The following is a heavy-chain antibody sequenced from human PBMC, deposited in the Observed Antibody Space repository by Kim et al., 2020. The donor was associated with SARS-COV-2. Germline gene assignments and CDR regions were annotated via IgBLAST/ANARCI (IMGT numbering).Heavy chain of an antibody. CDR3: AGEAAAIGHYYYYGMDV. CDR2: IYYSGST. V-gene: IGHV4-39*01. J-gene: IGHJ6*02. Sequence: SETLSLTCTVSGGSISSSSYYWGWIRQPPGKGLEWIGSIYYSGSTYYNPPLKSRVTISVDTSKNQFSLKLSSVTAADTAVYYCAGEAAAIGHYYYYGMDVWGQGTTVTVSS. D-gene: IGHD2-2*01. CDR1: GGSISSSSYY.